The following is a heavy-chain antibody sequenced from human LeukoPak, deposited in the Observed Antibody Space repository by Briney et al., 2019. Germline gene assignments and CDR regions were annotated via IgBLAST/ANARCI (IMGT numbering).Heavy chain of an antibody. CDR3: ARDVYGDTAPDF. V-gene: IGHV3-21*01. Sequence: PGGSLRLSCAASGFTFSSYTMNWVRQAPGKGLEWVSSISGTSGYIYYADSVKGRFTISRDNAKKSLYLQMNSLRADDTAVYYCARDVYGDTAPDFWGQGPLATAPS. CDR1: GFTFSSYT. D-gene: IGHD4-17*01. J-gene: IGHJ4*02. CDR2: ISGTSGYI.